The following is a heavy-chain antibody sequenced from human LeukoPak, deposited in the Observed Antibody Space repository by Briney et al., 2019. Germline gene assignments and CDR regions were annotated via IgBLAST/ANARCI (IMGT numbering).Heavy chain of an antibody. V-gene: IGHV1-2*02. CDR1: GYTFTGYY. Sequence: ASVKVSCKASGYTFTGYYMHWVRQAPGQGRERMGWMNANSGGTKYAQKFQGRGTITRDRPIRKAYMELRRLRVGDTAVYYCARAHCSSTSCYKDGGDDAFDIWGQGTIVTVSS. D-gene: IGHD2-2*02. CDR3: ARAHCSSTSCYKDGGDDAFDI. CDR2: MNANSGGT. J-gene: IGHJ3*02.